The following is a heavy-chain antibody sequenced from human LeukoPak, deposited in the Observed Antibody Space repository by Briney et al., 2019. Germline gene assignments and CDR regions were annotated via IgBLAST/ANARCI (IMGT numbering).Heavy chain of an antibody. J-gene: IGHJ3*02. CDR1: GFTFSSYE. CDR2: ISGSGSAI. CDR3: ARGGYNYGYAFDI. Sequence: GGSLRLSCAASGFTFSSYEMKWVRQAPGKGLEWVSYISGSGSAIYYADSVRGRFTISRDNAKDSLYLQMNSLRAEDTAVYYCARGGYNYGYAFDIWGQGTMVTAPS. D-gene: IGHD5-24*01. V-gene: IGHV3-48*03.